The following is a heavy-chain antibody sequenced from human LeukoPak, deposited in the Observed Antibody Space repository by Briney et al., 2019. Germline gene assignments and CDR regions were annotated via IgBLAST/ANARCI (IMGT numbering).Heavy chain of an antibody. CDR3: ARIYYYDSSGPFDY. Sequence: SETLSLTCTVSGGSLSSYYWGWIRQPPGKGLEWIGSISYSGSTYYSPSLKSRVTISVDTAKNQFSLKLSSVTAADTAVYYCARIYYYDSSGPFDYWGQGTLVTVSS. CDR1: GGSLSSYY. V-gene: IGHV4-39*01. D-gene: IGHD3-22*01. J-gene: IGHJ4*02. CDR2: ISYSGST.